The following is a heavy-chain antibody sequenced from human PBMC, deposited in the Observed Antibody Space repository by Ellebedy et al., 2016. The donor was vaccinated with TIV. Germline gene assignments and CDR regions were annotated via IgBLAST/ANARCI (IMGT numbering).Heavy chain of an antibody. CDR3: ARDTLFLSGSYSRFYGMDV. V-gene: IGHV3-30*03. CDR2: ISYDGSNK. Sequence: GGSLRLSXAAFGFTFSSYGMHWVRQTPGKGLEWVAVISYDGSNKYYADSVKGRFTISRDNSKNTLYLQMNSLRAEDTAVYYCARDTLFLSGSYSRFYGMDVWGQGTTVTVSS. CDR1: GFTFSSYG. J-gene: IGHJ6*02. D-gene: IGHD1-26*01.